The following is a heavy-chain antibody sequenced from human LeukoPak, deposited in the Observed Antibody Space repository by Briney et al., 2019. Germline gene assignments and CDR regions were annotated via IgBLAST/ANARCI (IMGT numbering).Heavy chain of an antibody. V-gene: IGHV3-23*01. CDR2: VSGSGAIA. D-gene: IGHD4-17*01. Sequence: GGSLRLSCAASGFTFSSYSMNWVRQAPGKGLEWVSTVSGSGAIAYYADSVKGRFTISRDNSKNTLYLQMNSLRAEDTAVYYCVLYGDYESPDGFDIWGQGTMVTVSS. CDR3: VLYGDYESPDGFDI. J-gene: IGHJ3*02. CDR1: GFTFSSYS.